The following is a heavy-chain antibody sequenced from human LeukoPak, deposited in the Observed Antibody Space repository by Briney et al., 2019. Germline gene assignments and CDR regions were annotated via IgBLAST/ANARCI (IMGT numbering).Heavy chain of an antibody. CDR2: ISSSGSSI. D-gene: IGHD5-12*01. CDR1: GFTFNRYE. J-gene: IGHJ4*02. CDR3: ARDEDMVATIPPFFDY. V-gene: IGHV3-48*03. Sequence: PGRTLRLSCAASGFTFNRYEMNGVRQASGKGLEWVSYISSSGSSIYYADSVKGRFTIFRDNAKKSLYLQMKSLRAEDTAVYYCARDEDMVATIPPFFDYWGQGTLVTVSS.